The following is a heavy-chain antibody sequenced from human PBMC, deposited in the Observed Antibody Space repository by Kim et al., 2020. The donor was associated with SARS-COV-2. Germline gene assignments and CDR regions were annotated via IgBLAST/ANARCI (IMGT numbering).Heavy chain of an antibody. CDR3: TTHVTYSDTYYYYYGLDV. Sequence: ASVKGRFTISRDDSRKTAYLQMNSLKTEDTATYYCTTHVTYSDTYYYYYGLDVWGEGTTVTVSS. D-gene: IGHD4-17*01. J-gene: IGHJ6*02. V-gene: IGHV3-73*01.